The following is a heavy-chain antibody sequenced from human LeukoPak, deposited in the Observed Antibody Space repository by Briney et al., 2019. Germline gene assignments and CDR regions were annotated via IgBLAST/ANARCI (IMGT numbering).Heavy chain of an antibody. CDR2: INHNGNVN. Sequence: GGSLRLSCAASGFTFSSYWMNWARQAPGKGLEWVASINHNGNVNYYVDSVKGRFTISRDNAKNSLYLQMSNLRAEDTAVYFCARGTRAYNWFDPWGQGTLVTVSS. V-gene: IGHV3-7*03. CDR3: ARGTRAYNWFDP. J-gene: IGHJ5*02. D-gene: IGHD2-2*01. CDR1: GFTFSSYW.